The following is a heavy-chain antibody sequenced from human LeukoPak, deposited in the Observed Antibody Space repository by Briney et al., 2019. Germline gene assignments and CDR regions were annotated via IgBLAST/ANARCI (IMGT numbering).Heavy chain of an antibody. Sequence: SETLSLTCTVSGGSISSYYWSWIRQPPGKGLEWSGYIFYSESTNYNPSVKSRVTITVDTSNTQYSLKLSSVTAADTAVHYCARVPRGGYSYSNWFDPWGQGTLVTVSS. CDR1: GGSISSYY. J-gene: IGHJ5*02. CDR2: IFYSEST. V-gene: IGHV4-59*01. D-gene: IGHD5-18*01. CDR3: ARVPRGGYSYSNWFDP.